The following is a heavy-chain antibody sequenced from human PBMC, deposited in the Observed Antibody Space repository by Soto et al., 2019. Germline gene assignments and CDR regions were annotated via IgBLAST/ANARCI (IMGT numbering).Heavy chain of an antibody. CDR1: GFTFSSYS. J-gene: IGHJ4*02. Sequence: EVQLVESGGGLVKPGGSLRLSCAASGFTFSSYSMNWVRQAPGKGLEWVSAISSSSSYIYYADSVKGRFTISRDNAKNSLYLQMNGLSAEDTAVYYCARRSGQRLAFDYWGQGTLVTVSS. CDR2: ISSSSSYI. CDR3: ARRSGQRLAFDY. D-gene: IGHD6-25*01. V-gene: IGHV3-21*01.